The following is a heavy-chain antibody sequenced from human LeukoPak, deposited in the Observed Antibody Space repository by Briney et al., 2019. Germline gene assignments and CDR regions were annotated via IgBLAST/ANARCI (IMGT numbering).Heavy chain of an antibody. J-gene: IGHJ6*02. CDR1: GGTFSSYA. V-gene: IGHV1-69*05. D-gene: IGHD3-10*01. CDR3: ARVYRSTLRGYGMDV. Sequence: SVKVSCKASGGTFSSYAISWVRQAPGQGLEWMGGIIPIFGTANYAQKFQGRVTITTDESTSTAYMELSSLRSEDTAVYYCARVYRSTLRGYGMDVWGQGTLVIVSS. CDR2: IIPIFGTA.